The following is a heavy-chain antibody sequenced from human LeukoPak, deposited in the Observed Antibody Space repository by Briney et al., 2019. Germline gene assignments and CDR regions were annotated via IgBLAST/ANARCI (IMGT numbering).Heavy chain of an antibody. Sequence: ASVKVSCKASEYTFTSYYMHWVRQAPGQGLEWMGIINPSGGSTSYAQKFQGRVTMTRDTSTSTVYMELSSLRSEDTAVYYCARDGGSYGGYLYRDYWGQGTLVTVSS. J-gene: IGHJ4*02. CDR1: EYTFTSYY. CDR3: ARDGGSYGGYLYRDY. V-gene: IGHV1-46*01. D-gene: IGHD5-12*01. CDR2: INPSGGST.